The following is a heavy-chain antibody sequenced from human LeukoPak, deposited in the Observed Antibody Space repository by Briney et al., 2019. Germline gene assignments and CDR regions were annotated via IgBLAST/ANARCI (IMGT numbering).Heavy chain of an antibody. CDR1: GFRFGDYA. CDR3: TREVSGWSLGDAFDT. CDR2: IRSKAYGGTT. J-gene: IGHJ3*02. D-gene: IGHD6-19*01. V-gene: IGHV3-49*04. Sequence: GGSLRLSCTVSGFRFGDYAMNWVRQAPGKGLEWVGFIRSKAYGGTTEYAASVRGRFNILRDDSKSIAYLQMNSLKTEDTAMYYCTREVSGWSLGDAFDTWGQGTMVTVSS.